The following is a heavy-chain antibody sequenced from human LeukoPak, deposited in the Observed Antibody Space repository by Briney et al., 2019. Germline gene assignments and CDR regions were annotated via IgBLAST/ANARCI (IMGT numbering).Heavy chain of an antibody. V-gene: IGHV4-4*07. CDR1: GGSISSYY. CDR2: IYTSGST. J-gene: IGHJ4*02. CDR3: ARGTFRYYYDSSGYYYDY. D-gene: IGHD3-22*01. Sequence: SETLSLTCTVSGGSISSYYWSWIRQPAGKGLEWIGRIYTSGSTNYNPSLKSRVTMSVDTSKNQFSLKLSSVTAADTAVYYCARGTFRYYYDSSGYYYDYWGQGTLVTVSS.